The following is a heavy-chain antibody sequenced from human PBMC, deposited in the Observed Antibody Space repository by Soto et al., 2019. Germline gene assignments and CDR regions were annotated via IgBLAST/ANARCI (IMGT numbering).Heavy chain of an antibody. J-gene: IGHJ6*02. CDR3: AREGRHGMDV. V-gene: IGHV4-59*01. CDR2: IYYSGST. Sequence: SETLSLTCTVSGGSISSYYLSWIRQPPGKGLEWIGYIYYSGSTNYNPSLKSRVTISVDTSKNQFSLKLSSVTAADTAVYYCAREGRHGMDVWGQGTTVTVSS. CDR1: GGSISSYY.